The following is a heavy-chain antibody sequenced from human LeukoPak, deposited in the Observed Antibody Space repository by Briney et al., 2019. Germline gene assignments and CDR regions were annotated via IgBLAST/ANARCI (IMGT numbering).Heavy chain of an antibody. D-gene: IGHD3-10*01. J-gene: IGHJ2*01. CDR1: GGTFSSYA. CDR2: IIPIFGTA. CDR3: ARSGWFGELFAALVRVHWYFDL. V-gene: IGHV1-69*06. Sequence: SVKVSCKASGGTFSSYAISWVRQAPGQGLEWMGGIIPIFGTANYAQKFQGRVTITADKSTSTAYMELRSLRSDDTAVYYCARSGWFGELFAALVRVHWYFDLWGRGTLVTVSS.